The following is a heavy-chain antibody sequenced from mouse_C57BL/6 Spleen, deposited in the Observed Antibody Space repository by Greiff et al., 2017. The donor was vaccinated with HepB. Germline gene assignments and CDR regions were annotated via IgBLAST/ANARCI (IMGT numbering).Heavy chain of an antibody. D-gene: IGHD3-2*02. Sequence: QVQLQQPGAELVKPGASVKMSCKASGYTFTSYWITWVKQRPGQGLEWIGDIYPGSGSTNYNEKFKNKATLTVDTSSSTAYMQLSSLTSEDSAVYYCARRDSSGYVGYFDYWGQGTTLTVSS. CDR1: GYTFTSYW. J-gene: IGHJ2*01. CDR2: IYPGSGST. CDR3: ARRDSSGYVGYFDY. V-gene: IGHV1-55*01.